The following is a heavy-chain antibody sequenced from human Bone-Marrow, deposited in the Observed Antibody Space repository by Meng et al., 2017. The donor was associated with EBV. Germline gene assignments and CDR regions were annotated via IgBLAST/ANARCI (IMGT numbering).Heavy chain of an antibody. J-gene: IGHJ4*02. D-gene: IGHD2-21*01. CDR3: TTDPYCGGDCPSG. CDR1: GFTFSNAW. CDR2: IKSKTDGGTT. V-gene: IGHV3-15*01. Sequence: EVQLVESGGGLVKPGGSLRLSCAASGFTFSNAWMSWVRQAPGKGLEWVGRIKSKTDGGTTDYAAPVKGRFTISRDDSKNTLYLQMNSLKTEDTAVYYCTTDPYCGGDCPSGWGQGPLVTVSS.